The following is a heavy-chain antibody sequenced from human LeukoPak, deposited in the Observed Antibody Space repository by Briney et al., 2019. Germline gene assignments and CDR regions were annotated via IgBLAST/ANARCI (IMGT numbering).Heavy chain of an antibody. Sequence: SQTLSLTCGISGDSVSSGSVGWNRVRQSPSRGLEWLGVTYYRSNWNYVYAVSVKSRITISPDTSKNQFSLHLNSVTPDDTAVYYCGRGYNYALDYWGQGTLVTVSS. CDR2: TYYRSNWNY. CDR1: GDSVSSGSVG. J-gene: IGHJ4*02. CDR3: GRGYNYALDY. D-gene: IGHD5-18*01. V-gene: IGHV6-1*01.